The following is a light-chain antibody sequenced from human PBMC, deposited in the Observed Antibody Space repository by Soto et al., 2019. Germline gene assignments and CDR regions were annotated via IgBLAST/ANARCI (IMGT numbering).Light chain of an antibody. Sequence: EVVLTQSPVTLSVSPGERATLSCRASQSFRGLLAWYQQKPGQAPRLLIYDAYSRATGIPHRFSGSGSGTDFTLTISSLEPEDSAVYYCQQRQMWPITXGQGTRLDI. CDR3: QQRQMWPIT. V-gene: IGKV3-11*01. CDR2: DAY. CDR1: QSFRGL. J-gene: IGKJ5*01.